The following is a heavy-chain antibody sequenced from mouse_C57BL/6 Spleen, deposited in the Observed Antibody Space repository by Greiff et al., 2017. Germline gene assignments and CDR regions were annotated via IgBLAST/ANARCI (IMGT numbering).Heavy chain of an antibody. CDR3: THYYGSSYYGFAY. J-gene: IGHJ3*01. D-gene: IGHD1-1*01. Sequence: EVQRVESGAELVRPGASVKLSCTASGFNIKDDYMHWVKQRPEQGLEWIGWIDPENGDTEYASKFQGKATITADTSSNTAYLQLSSLTSEDTAVYYCTHYYGSSYYGFAYWGQGTLVTVSA. CDR2: IDPENGDT. V-gene: IGHV14-4*01. CDR1: GFNIKDDY.